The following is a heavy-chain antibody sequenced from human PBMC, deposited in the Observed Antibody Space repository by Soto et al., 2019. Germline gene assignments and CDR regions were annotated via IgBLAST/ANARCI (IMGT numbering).Heavy chain of an antibody. CDR3: VRDYDSSAYYYPNWFDP. D-gene: IGHD3-22*01. V-gene: IGHV1-3*04. J-gene: IGHJ5*02. CDR1: GFTFDSSS. CDR2: INTGNDNT. Sequence: SVKPSSKDPGFTFDSSSLHSVHQAPGQRLEWMGWINTGNDNTKYSQKFQGRVTLTRDTSASTAYMELSSLRSEDTAVYYCVRDYDSSAYYYPNWFDPWGQGTLVTVFS.